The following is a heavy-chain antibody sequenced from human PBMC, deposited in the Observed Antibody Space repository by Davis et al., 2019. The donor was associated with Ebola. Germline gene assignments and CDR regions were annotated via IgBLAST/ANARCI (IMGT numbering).Heavy chain of an antibody. J-gene: IGHJ6*02. V-gene: IGHV3-30-3*01. CDR3: ARDKKWHVGGLFGGYYYYGMDV. CDR2: ISYDGSNR. CDR1: EFTFTTYV. D-gene: IGHD2-15*01. Sequence: GESLKISCAASEFTFTTYVMHWVRQAPGKGLEWVAVISYDGSNRYYADSVKGRFTISRENAKNSLYLQMNSLRADDTAVYYCARDKKWHVGGLFGGYYYYGMDVWGQGTTVTVSS.